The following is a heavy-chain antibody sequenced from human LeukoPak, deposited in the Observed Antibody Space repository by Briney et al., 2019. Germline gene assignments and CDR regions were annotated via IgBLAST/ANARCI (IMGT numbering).Heavy chain of an antibody. J-gene: IGHJ3*02. CDR2: ISSSGSTI. CDR3: ARDHESYYYDSSGLAFDI. CDR1: GFTFSDYY. Sequence: GGSLRLSCAASGFTFSDYYMSWIRQAPGKGLEGVSYISSSGSTIYYADSVKGRFTISRDNAKNSLYLQMNSLRAEDTAVYYCARDHESYYYDSSGLAFDIWGQGTMVTVSS. V-gene: IGHV3-11*01. D-gene: IGHD3-22*01.